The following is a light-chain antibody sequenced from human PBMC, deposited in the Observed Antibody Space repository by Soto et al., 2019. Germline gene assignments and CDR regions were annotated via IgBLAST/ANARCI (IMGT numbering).Light chain of an antibody. CDR1: QTVRDHY. V-gene: IGKV3-20*01. CDR2: GAS. J-gene: IGKJ1*01. CDR3: QQYKT. Sequence: EFLLTQSPSTLPLPPGERATLSCRASQTVRDHYFDWYQQKPGQATRLLTYGASTSATGIPARFSGSGSGTDFTLTIARLEPEDFAVYSCQQYKTFGQGTKVDIK.